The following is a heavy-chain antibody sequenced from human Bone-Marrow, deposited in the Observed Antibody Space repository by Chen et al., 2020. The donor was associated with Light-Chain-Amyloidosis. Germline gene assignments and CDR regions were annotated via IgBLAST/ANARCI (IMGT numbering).Heavy chain of an antibody. CDR2: INHSGST. V-gene: IGHV4-34*01. CDR1: GGSLSGYY. CDR3: ARVRHWYFDL. J-gene: IGHJ2*01. Sequence: QVQLQQWGAGLLKPSETLSLTCAVYGGSLSGYYWSWIRQPPGKGLEWIGEINHSGSTNYNPSLKSRVTISVDTSKNQFSLKLSSVTAADTAVYYCARVRHWYFDLWGRGTLVTVSS.